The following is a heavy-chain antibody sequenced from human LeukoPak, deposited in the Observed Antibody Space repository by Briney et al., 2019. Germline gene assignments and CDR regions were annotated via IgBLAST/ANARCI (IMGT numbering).Heavy chain of an antibody. D-gene: IGHD4-17*01. J-gene: IGHJ6*03. CDR3: AKDRYGDYYYYMDV. CDR1: GVTLSSYG. V-gene: IGHV3-30*02. CDR2: IRYDGSNK. Sequence: GGSLRHSCAASGVTLSSYGTHWVRQAPGKGLEWVAFIRYDGSNKYYADSVKGRFTISRDNSKNTLYLQMNSLRAEYTAVYCCAKDRYGDYYYYMDVWGKGTTVTVSS.